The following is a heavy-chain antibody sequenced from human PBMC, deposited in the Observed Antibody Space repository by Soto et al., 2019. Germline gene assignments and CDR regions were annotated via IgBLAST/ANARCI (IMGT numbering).Heavy chain of an antibody. J-gene: IGHJ3*02. CDR2: IKSDSSSL. Sequence: VQLVESGGGLVEPGGSLRLSCAASGFTFSTYLMNWVRQAPGKGLEWVSSIKSDSSSLYYADSVKGRFTISRDNAKNSLHLQMNRLRVEDTAMYFCARKPLTGSQSGAFDIWGQGTTVTVSS. D-gene: IGHD3-9*01. V-gene: IGHV3-21*06. CDR1: GFTFSTYL. CDR3: ARKPLTGSQSGAFDI.